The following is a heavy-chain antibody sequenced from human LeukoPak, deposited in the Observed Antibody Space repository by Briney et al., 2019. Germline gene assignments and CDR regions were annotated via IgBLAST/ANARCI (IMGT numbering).Heavy chain of an antibody. CDR3: ARTQSQSGSYRYYFGY. CDR2: IYYSGST. CDR1: GGSISSGGYY. Sequence: PSETLSLTCTVSGGSISSGGYYWSWIRQHPGKGLEWIGYIYYSGSTYYNPSLKSRVTMSLDPSKNQFSLKLNSVTAADTAVYYCARTQSQSGSYRYYFGYWGQGTLVTVSS. D-gene: IGHD1-26*01. J-gene: IGHJ4*02. V-gene: IGHV4-31*03.